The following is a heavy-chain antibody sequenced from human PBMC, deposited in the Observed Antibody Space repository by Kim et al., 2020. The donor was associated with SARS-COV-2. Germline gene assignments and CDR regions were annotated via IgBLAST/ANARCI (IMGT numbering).Heavy chain of an antibody. Sequence: PPLKSRVTISVDTSKNQCSRKLSSVAAADTAVYYCARLRWLQTWADAFDIWGQGTMVTVSS. V-gene: IGHV4-39*01. J-gene: IGHJ3*02. CDR3: ARLRWLQTWADAFDI. D-gene: IGHD5-12*01.